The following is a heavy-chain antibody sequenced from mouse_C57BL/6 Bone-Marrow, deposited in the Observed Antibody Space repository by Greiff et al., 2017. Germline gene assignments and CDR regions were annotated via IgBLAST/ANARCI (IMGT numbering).Heavy chain of an antibody. Sequence: VQLQQPGAELVKPGASVTMSCKASGYTFTSYWITWVKQRPGQGLEWIGDLYPGSGSTNYNEKFKSKATLTVDTSSSTAYMQLSSLTSEDSAVYYCAKSTGSSFPFAYWGQGTLVTVSA. CDR1: GYTFTSYW. D-gene: IGHD1-1*01. J-gene: IGHJ3*01. CDR3: AKSTGSSFPFAY. V-gene: IGHV1-55*01. CDR2: LYPGSGST.